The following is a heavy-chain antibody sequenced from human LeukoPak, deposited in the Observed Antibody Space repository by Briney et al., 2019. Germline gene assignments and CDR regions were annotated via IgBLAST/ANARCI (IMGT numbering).Heavy chain of an antibody. Sequence: GGSLRLSCAASGFTFSSYAMHWVRQAPAKGLEWVTIISYDGTNKYYADSVKGRFTISRSNSKNTVFVQMNSLRAEDTAVYYCARSNYYDSRSWGFDIWGQGTMVTVSS. V-gene: IGHV3-30*04. CDR1: GFTFSSYA. CDR2: ISYDGTNK. D-gene: IGHD3-22*01. CDR3: ARSNYYDSRSWGFDI. J-gene: IGHJ3*02.